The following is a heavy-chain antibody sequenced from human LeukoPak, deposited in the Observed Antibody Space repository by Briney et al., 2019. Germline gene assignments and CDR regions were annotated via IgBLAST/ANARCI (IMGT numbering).Heavy chain of an antibody. CDR2: IIPIFGIA. V-gene: IGHV1-69*04. CDR3: ARPAAPVAAAGTYYYYGMDV. J-gene: IGHJ6*02. Sequence: SVKVSCKASGGTFSSYAISWVRQAPGQGLEWMGRIIPIFGIANYAQKFQGRVTITADKSTSTAYMELSSLRSEDTAVYYCARPAAPVAAAGTYYYYGMDVWGQETTVTVSS. CDR1: GGTFSSYA. D-gene: IGHD6-13*01.